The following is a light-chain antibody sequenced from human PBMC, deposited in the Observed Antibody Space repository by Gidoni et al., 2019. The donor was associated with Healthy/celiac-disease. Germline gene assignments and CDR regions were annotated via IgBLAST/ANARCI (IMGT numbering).Light chain of an antibody. Sequence: EIVLTQSPATLSLSPGERATLSCRASQSVSSYLAWYQQKPGQAPRLLIYDASNRATGIPARFSGSGSGTDFTLTISSLEPEDFAVYYCQQRKAFGGGTKVVIK. CDR3: QQRKA. CDR1: QSVSSY. V-gene: IGKV3-11*01. J-gene: IGKJ4*01. CDR2: DAS.